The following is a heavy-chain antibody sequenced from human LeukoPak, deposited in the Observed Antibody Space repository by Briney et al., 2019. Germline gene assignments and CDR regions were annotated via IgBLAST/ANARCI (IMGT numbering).Heavy chain of an antibody. Sequence: QPGGSLRLSCAASGFAFSNYNMNWVRQAPGKGLEWVSYISSSSHSIYYADSVKGRFTVSRDNAQDSLYPQLNNLKAGDTAVYYCARALTRDALDLWGQGTMVTVSS. J-gene: IGHJ3*01. V-gene: IGHV3-48*01. CDR3: ARALTRDALDL. CDR2: ISSSSHSI. CDR1: GFAFSNYN.